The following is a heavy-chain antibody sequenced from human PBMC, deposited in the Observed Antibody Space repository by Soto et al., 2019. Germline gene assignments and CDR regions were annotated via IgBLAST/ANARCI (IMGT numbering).Heavy chain of an antibody. CDR1: GFTFSSYG. Sequence: QVQLVESGGGVVQPGRSLRLSCVASGFTFSSYGTHWVRQAPGKRLEWVAIISYDGSNTYYADSVKGRFTISRDNSKNTLYLQMNSLRAEDTSVYYCAKEGGLSGSYYISSSYYFDYWGQGTLVTVSS. V-gene: IGHV3-30*18. CDR3: AKEGGLSGSYYISSSYYFDY. J-gene: IGHJ4*02. CDR2: ISYDGSNT. D-gene: IGHD1-26*01.